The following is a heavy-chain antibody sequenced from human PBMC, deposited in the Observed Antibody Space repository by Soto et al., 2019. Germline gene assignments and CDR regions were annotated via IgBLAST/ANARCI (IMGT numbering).Heavy chain of an antibody. D-gene: IGHD2-15*01. CDR1: GYTFTSYD. CDR3: SRSYCGGGSCDSVGDFDY. CDR2: INPSGGTT. V-gene: IGHV1-46*01. J-gene: IGHJ4*02. Sequence: QVQLVQSGAEVKKPGAAVKVSCKKSGYTFTSYDVNWVRQAPANGIEWVGIINPSGGTTNYAQKYQGRVTMTSDTFTSTVYMELSSLRSEYTAVYLGSRSYCGGGSCDSVGDFDYWGQRTVVSGCS.